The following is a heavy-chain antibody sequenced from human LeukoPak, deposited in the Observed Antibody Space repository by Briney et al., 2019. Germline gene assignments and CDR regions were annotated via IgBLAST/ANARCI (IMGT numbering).Heavy chain of an antibody. D-gene: IGHD5/OR15-5a*01. CDR3: ARGLRPRDYYYYGLDV. CDR1: GGSIRTYY. V-gene: IGHV4-59*01. Sequence: SETLSLTCTVSGGSIRTYYWSWIRQPPGKGLEWIGCISYSGSTDYNPSLKSRLIMSVDTSKNQFSLKLSSVTAADTAMYYCARGLRPRDYYYYGLDVWGPGTTVTVSS. J-gene: IGHJ6*02. CDR2: ISYSGST.